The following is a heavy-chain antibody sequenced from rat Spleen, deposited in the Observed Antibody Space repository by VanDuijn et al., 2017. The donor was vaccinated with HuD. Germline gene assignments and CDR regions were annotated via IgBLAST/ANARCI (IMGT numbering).Heavy chain of an antibody. V-gene: IGHV2-47*01. J-gene: IGHJ2*01. CDR3: ARAEGVYYGLRY. D-gene: IGHD1-6*01. CDR2: MWNNGGT. CDR1: GLSLISNS. Sequence: QVQLEESGPGLVQPSQTLSLTCTVSGLSLISNSVSWIRQPPGKGLEWMGVMWNNGGTRYNSALKSRLSISRDTSKSQVFLKMNSLKTEDIATYYGARAEGVYYGLRYWGQGVMVTVSS.